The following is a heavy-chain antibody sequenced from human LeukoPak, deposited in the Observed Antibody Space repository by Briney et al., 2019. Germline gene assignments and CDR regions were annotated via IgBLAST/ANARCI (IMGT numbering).Heavy chain of an antibody. V-gene: IGHV3-23*01. CDR3: AKRGVVIRVILVGFHKEAYYFDS. D-gene: IGHD3-22*01. J-gene: IGHJ4*02. CDR1: GITLSNYG. CDR2: IGGRVGRT. Sequence: GESLRLSCAVSGITLSNYGMSWVRQAPGKGLEWVAGIGGRVGRTNYADSVKGRFTISRDNPKNTLYLQMNSLRAEDTAVYFCAKRGVVIRVILVGFHKEAYYFDSWGQGALVIVSS.